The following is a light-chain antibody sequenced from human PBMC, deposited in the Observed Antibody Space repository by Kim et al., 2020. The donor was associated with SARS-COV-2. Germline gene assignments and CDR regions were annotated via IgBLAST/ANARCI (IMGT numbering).Light chain of an antibody. CDR1: NIRRKS. V-gene: IGLV3-21*03. Sequence: APGKTAKFACGGYNIRRKSVNWYQQKPGQAPLLVVYEDSDRPSGIPERFSGSNSGNAATLTITRVDAGDEADYYCQVWDSDSTHVIFGGGTQLTVL. CDR2: EDS. J-gene: IGLJ2*01. CDR3: QVWDSDSTHVI.